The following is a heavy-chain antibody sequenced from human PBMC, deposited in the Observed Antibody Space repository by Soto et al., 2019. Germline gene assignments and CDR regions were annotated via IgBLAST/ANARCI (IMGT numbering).Heavy chain of an antibody. CDR2: IHYTGGN. CDR3: AKWNSPLNAYDV. D-gene: IGHD1-1*01. J-gene: IGHJ3*01. CDR1: GGSTSDYY. V-gene: IGHV4-59*01. Sequence: QVQVQESGPGLVKPSETLSLTCTVSGGSTSDYYWNWIRQSPGRGLEWIGYIHYTGGNKYNPSLKSRVTMSVDTSRNQFSLKLSSVTAADTAVYYCAKWNSPLNAYDVWGQGTMVTVSS.